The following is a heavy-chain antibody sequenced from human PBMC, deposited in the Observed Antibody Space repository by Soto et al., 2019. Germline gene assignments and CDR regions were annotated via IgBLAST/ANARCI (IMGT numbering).Heavy chain of an antibody. CDR2: IIPIFGTA. Sequence: SVKVSCKASGGTFSSYAISWVRQAPGQGLEWMGGIIPIFGTANYAQKFQGRVTITADESTSTACMELSSLRSEDTAVYYCARSYYYDSSGYLIGGIGHYYYYGMDVWGQGTTVTVSS. D-gene: IGHD3-22*01. CDR3: ARSYYYDSSGYLIGGIGHYYYYGMDV. J-gene: IGHJ6*02. CDR1: GGTFSSYA. V-gene: IGHV1-69*13.